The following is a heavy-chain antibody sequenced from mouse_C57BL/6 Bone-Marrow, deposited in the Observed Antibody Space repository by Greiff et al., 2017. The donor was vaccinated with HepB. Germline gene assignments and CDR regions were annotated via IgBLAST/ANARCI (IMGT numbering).Heavy chain of an antibody. CDR3: LRQLRLRGFAY. CDR2: IYPRSGNT. D-gene: IGHD3-2*02. V-gene: IGHV1-81*01. J-gene: IGHJ3*01. CDR1: GYTFTSYG. Sequence: LVESGAELARPGASVKLSCKASGYTFTSYGISWVKQRTGQGLEWIGEIYPRSGNTYYNEKFKGKATLTADKSSSTAYMELRSLTSEDSAVYFCLRQLRLRGFAYWGQGTLVTVSA.